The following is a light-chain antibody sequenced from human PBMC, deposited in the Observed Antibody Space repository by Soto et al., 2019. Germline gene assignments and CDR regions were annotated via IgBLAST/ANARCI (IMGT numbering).Light chain of an antibody. CDR3: QQYNNWPPRT. CDR1: QSVRSN. CDR2: GAS. V-gene: IGKV3-15*01. J-gene: IGKJ1*01. Sequence: EIVMTQSPATLSVSPGDRATLSCRANQSVRSNLAWYQQRPGQAPRLLIYGASTRAAGVPARFSGSGSGTEFTLTISSLQSEDFAVYYCQQYNNWPPRTFGQGTKVEVK.